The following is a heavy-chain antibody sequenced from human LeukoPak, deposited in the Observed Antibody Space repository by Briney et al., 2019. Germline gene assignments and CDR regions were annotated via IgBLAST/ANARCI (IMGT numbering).Heavy chain of an antibody. Sequence: PQTLSLTCTVSGGSISSGDYYWSWIRQPPGKGLEWIGYIYHSESTYYNPSLKSRVTISVDTSKNQFSLKLSSVTAADTAVYYCASDYYGSGSPHFMDVWGQGTTVTVSS. J-gene: IGHJ6*02. CDR1: GGSISSGDYY. CDR3: ASDYYGSGSPHFMDV. CDR2: IYHSEST. V-gene: IGHV4-30-4*01. D-gene: IGHD3-10*01.